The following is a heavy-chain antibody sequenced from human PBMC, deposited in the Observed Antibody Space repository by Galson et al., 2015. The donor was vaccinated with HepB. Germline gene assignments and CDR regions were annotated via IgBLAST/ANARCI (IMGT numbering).Heavy chain of an antibody. V-gene: IGHV1-46*01. D-gene: IGHD3-22*01. CDR2: INPNSGRT. CDR1: GFTFTSYY. J-gene: IGHJ4*02. CDR3: ARDRRSFYDSSSYYWNLDS. Sequence: SVKVSCKASGFTFTSYYFYWIRQAPGQGLEWMGMINPNSGRTTYAQKFQGTIAMTRDTSTGTVYLDLSSLSSEDTAVYYCARDRRSFYDSSSYYWNLDSWGQGTLVIVSS.